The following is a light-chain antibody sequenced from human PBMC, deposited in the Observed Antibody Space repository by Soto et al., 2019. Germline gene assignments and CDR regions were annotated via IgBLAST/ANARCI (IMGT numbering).Light chain of an antibody. CDR3: QQYHNWPPQYT. CDR2: GAS. V-gene: IGKV3-15*01. CDR1: QTVASK. Sequence: EIVVTQSPATLSVSPGERATLSCRASQTVASKIAWYQQKPGQAPRLLIYGASTRATGVSARFSGTGSGTEFTLTISSLQSEDFAVYYCQQYHNWPPQYTFGQGTRLQIK. J-gene: IGKJ2*01.